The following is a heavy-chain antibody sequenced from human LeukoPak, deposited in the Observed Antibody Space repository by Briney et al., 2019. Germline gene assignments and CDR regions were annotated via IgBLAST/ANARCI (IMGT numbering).Heavy chain of an antibody. CDR1: GYTFTSYG. V-gene: IGHV1-46*01. CDR2: INPSGGST. Sequence: ASVKVSCKASGYTFTSYGINWVRQAPGQGLEWMGIINPSGGSTSYAQKFQGGVTMTRDTSTSTVYMELSSLRSEDTAVYYCARARYYYYYMDVWGKGTTVTISS. J-gene: IGHJ6*03. CDR3: ARARYYYYYMDV.